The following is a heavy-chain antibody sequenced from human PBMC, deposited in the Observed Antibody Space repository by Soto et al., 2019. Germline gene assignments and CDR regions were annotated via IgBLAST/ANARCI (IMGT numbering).Heavy chain of an antibody. CDR1: GGAFNTFA. J-gene: IGHJ6*02. Sequence: QVQLVQSGPEVKKPGSSVRVSCKASGGAFNTFALSWVRQAPGQGLEWKGGIIPVFGSADDAQKFQGKITITADNWTIIVYMELISLRSGDTALSYCATYSGHVSGIMYNHYFYGLDVWGHGTTVTV. CDR3: ATYSGHVSGIMYNHYFYGLDV. D-gene: IGHD1-1*01. V-gene: IGHV1-69*06. CDR2: IIPVFGSA.